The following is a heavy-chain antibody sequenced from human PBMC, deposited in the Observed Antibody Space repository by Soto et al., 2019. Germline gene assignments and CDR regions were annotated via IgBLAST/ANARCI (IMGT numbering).Heavy chain of an antibody. D-gene: IGHD6-13*01. CDR2: ISHDGSEK. CDR1: RFTFSSYA. V-gene: IGHV3-30-3*01. CDR3: ARAAAYFYHYYYAMDV. J-gene: IGHJ6*02. Sequence: GGSLRLSCAASRFTFSSYAMDWVRQAPGKGLEWVAVISHDGSEKYYGDSVKGRFTISRDNPKNTVYLQMNSLRPEDTAVYYCARAAAYFYHYYYAMDVWGQGTAVPVSS.